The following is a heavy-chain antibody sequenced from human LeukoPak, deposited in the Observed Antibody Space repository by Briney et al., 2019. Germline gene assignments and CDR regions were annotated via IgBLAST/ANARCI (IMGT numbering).Heavy chain of an antibody. D-gene: IGHD3-22*01. Sequence: GGSLRLSCAASGFTFSSYAMSWVRQAPGKGLEWVSAISGSGGSTYYADSVKGRFTISRDNSKNTLYLQMNSLRAEDTAVYYCARDQYRITMIVVVITQSYYGMDVWGQGTTVTVSS. J-gene: IGHJ6*02. V-gene: IGHV3-23*01. CDR1: GFTFSSYA. CDR3: ARDQYRITMIVVVITQSYYGMDV. CDR2: ISGSGGST.